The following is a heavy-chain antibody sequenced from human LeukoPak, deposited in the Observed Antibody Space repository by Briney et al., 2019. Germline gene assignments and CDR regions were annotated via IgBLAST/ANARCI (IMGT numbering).Heavy chain of an antibody. CDR3: ARPWETVAGFLDY. J-gene: IGHJ4*02. Sequence: GGSLRLSCAASGFTFSSYAMHWVRQAPGKGPEWVAVISYDGSNKYYADSVKGRFTISRDNSKNTLYLQMNSLRAEDTAVYYCARPWETVAGFLDYWGQGTLVTVSS. V-gene: IGHV3-30*04. D-gene: IGHD6-19*01. CDR1: GFTFSSYA. CDR2: ISYDGSNK.